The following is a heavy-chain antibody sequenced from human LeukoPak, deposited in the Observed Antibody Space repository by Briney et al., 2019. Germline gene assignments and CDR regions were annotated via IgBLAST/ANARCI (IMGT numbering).Heavy chain of an antibody. Sequence: TGGSLRLSCAASGFTFSYYEMNWVRQAPGKGPEWVSYISSSSSAIYYTDSVKGRFTISRDNSKNTLYLQMNSLRAEDTAVYYCARGYYDSSGYYGAFDIWGQGTMVTVSS. J-gene: IGHJ3*02. D-gene: IGHD3-22*01. V-gene: IGHV3-48*01. CDR3: ARGYYDSSGYYGAFDI. CDR2: ISSSSSAI. CDR1: GFTFSYYE.